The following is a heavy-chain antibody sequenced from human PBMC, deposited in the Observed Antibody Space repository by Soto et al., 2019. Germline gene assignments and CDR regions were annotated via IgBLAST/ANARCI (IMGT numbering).Heavy chain of an antibody. CDR3: ARTLVRGGTYSMGLNYFDY. Sequence: GASVKVSCKASGGTLSSYAMSWVRQAPGQGLEWMGGILPILGTPNYAQKFQGRVTITADESTSTAYMELSSLRSEDTAVYYCARTLVRGGTYSMGLNYFDYWGQGTLVTVSS. D-gene: IGHD1-26*01. CDR1: GGTLSSYA. CDR2: ILPILGTP. V-gene: IGHV1-69*13. J-gene: IGHJ4*02.